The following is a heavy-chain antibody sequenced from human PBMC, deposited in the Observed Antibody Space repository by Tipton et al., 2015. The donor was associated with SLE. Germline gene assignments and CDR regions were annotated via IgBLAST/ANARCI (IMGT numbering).Heavy chain of an antibody. D-gene: IGHD3-10*01. CDR1: GNIFNGHY. CDR3: VRDPGYGSGPAEN. V-gene: IGHV1-2*02. Sequence: QVQLVQSGAEVKKPGASVKVTCKPSGNIFNGHYLHWVRQAPGQGFEWMGWINPDSAGTMYAQKFQGRVTMTRDTMELSSLRSDDTAVYYCVRDPGYGSGPAENWGQGTLVTVSS. J-gene: IGHJ4*02. CDR2: INPDSAGT.